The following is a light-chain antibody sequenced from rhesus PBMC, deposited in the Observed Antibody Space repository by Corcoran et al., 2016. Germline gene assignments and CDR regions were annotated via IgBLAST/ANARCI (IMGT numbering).Light chain of an antibody. V-gene: IGKV3-24*01. CDR2: GAS. CDR1: QSVGSN. J-gene: IGKJ2*01. Sequence: EIVLTQSPATLSLSPGERATLSCRASQSVGSNLAWYQQQPGQAPRLPIYGASRRTHANPDRFSGSVSGTDFTPTIRSLEPEDVAVYYCLQHSDGPHSFGQGTTVEIK. CDR3: LQHSDGPHS.